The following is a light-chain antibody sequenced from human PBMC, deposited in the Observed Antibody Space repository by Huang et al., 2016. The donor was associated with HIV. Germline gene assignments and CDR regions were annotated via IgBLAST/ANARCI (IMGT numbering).Light chain of an antibody. J-gene: IGKJ1*01. CDR2: GAS. Sequence: EIVMTQSPATLSVSPGERATLSCRASQSVSSNLAWYQQKPGQAPRLLIYGASTRATGIPARCSGRGSGTEFTLTISSLQSEDFAVYYCQQYNNWPTEFGQGTKVEIK. CDR3: QQYNNWPTE. V-gene: IGKV3-15*01. CDR1: QSVSSN.